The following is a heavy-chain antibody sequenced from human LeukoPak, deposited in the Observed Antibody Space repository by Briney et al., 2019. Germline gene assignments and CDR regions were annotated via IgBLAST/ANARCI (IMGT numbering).Heavy chain of an antibody. J-gene: IGHJ4*02. V-gene: IGHV4-61*02. CDR2: FYTSGSG. CDR1: DGTINSGNYY. CDR3: AASHTGLFDY. Sequence: SETLSLTCNVSDGTINSGNYYWDWIRQPAGKGLEWIGRFYTSGSGNYNPSLKSRVTMSMDASKNQFSLRLSSVTAADTAVYYCAASHTGLFDYWGQGTLVTVSS. D-gene: IGHD5-18*01.